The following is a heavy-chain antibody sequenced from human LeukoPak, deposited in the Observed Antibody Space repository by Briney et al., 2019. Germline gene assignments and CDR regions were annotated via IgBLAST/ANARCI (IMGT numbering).Heavy chain of an antibody. V-gene: IGHV3-48*03. J-gene: IGHJ3*02. CDR1: GFTFSSYE. D-gene: IGHD5-24*01. CDR2: ISSSGSTI. CDR3: ARGRDGYNLVDAFDI. Sequence: AGSLTLSCAASGFTFSSYEMNWVRQAPGKGLEWVSYISSSGSTIYYADSVKGRFTISRDNAKNSLYLQMNSLRAEDTAVYYCARGRDGYNLVDAFDIWGQGIMVTVSS.